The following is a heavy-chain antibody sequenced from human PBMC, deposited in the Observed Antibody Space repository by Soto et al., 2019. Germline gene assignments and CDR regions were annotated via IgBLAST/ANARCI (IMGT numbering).Heavy chain of an antibody. V-gene: IGHV3-30*04. Sequence: QVQLVESGGGVVQPGRSLRLSCAASGFTFSSYAMHWVRQAPGKGLEWVAVISYDGRNKYYADSVKGRFTISRDNSKNTLYLQMNSLGAEDTAVYYCAREIERLLGYWGQGTLVTVSS. J-gene: IGHJ4*02. CDR3: AREIERLLGY. CDR1: GFTFSSYA. D-gene: IGHD3-3*01. CDR2: ISYDGRNK.